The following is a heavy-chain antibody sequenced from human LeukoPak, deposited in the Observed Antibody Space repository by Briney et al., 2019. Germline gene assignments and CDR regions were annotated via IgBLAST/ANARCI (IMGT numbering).Heavy chain of an antibody. J-gene: IGHJ6*02. V-gene: IGHV4-61*01. CDR1: GGSVSSGSYY. D-gene: IGHD3-10*01. Sequence: PSETLSLTCTVSGGSVSSGSYYWSWIRQPPGKGLEWIGYIYYSGSTNYNPSLKSRVTISVDTSKNQFSLKLTSVTAADTAVYYCARVGANGSGSSDYHYGMDVWGQGTTVTVSS. CDR3: ARVGANGSGSSDYHYGMDV. CDR2: IYYSGST.